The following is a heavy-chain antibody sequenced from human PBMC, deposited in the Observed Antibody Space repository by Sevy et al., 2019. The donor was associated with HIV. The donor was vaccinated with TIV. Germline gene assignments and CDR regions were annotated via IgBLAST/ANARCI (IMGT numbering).Heavy chain of an antibody. D-gene: IGHD2-8*01. J-gene: IGHJ5*02. V-gene: IGHV3-48*04. CDR2: ISSSGSSI. Sequence: GGSLRLSCAASGFTFSSHSFNWVRQAPGKGLEWVSKISSSGSSIYYADSVKGRFTISRDNAKNSLNLQMNSLRAEDTAVYYCTRNGGAFDNGFDPWGQGTLVTVSS. CDR1: GFTFSSHS. CDR3: TRNGGAFDNGFDP.